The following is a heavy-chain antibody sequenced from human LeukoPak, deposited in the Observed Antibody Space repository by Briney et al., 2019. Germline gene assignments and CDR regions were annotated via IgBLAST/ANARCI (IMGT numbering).Heavy chain of an antibody. V-gene: IGHV4-59*12. CDR2: IYDSGST. CDR3: ARARLTTVTTEWFDP. D-gene: IGHD4-17*01. CDR1: GGSISSYY. Sequence: SETLSLTCTVSGGSISSYYWSWIRQPPGKGLEWIGYIYDSGSTNYNPSLKSRVTMSVDTSKNQFSLKLSSVTAADTAVYYCARARLTTVTTEWFDPWGQGTLVTVSS. J-gene: IGHJ5*02.